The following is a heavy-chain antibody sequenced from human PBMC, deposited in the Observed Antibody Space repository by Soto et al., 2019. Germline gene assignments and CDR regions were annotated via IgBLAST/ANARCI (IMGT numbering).Heavy chain of an antibody. Sequence: EVQLVESGGGLVQPGGSLRLSCAASGFTLSTYWMHWVRQAPGKGLVWVSRINRDGSTTTYADSVKGRLTISRDDAKNTLYLQMNSLRLEDTALYYCARDLTGADDFWGQGTLVTVSS. CDR1: GFTLSTYW. J-gene: IGHJ4*02. CDR2: INRDGSTT. CDR3: ARDLTGADDF. V-gene: IGHV3-74*01.